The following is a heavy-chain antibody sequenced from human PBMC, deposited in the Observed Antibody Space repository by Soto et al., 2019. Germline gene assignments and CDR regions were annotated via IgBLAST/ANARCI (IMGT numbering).Heavy chain of an antibody. V-gene: IGHV3-23*01. Sequence: EVQLLESGGGLVQPGGSLRLSCVASGFTFSSYAMSWVRQAPGKGLEWVSAISGSGGSTYYADSVKGRFTISRDNSKNTLYLQMNSLRAEDTAVYYCAKDPGARWLFDYWGQGTLVTVSS. CDR2: ISGSGGST. D-gene: IGHD6-19*01. CDR1: GFTFSSYA. CDR3: AKDPGARWLFDY. J-gene: IGHJ4*02.